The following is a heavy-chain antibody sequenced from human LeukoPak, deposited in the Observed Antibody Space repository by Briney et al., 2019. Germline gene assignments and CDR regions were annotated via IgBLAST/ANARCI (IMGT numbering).Heavy chain of an antibody. V-gene: IGHV1-2*04. J-gene: IGHJ4*02. CDR3: AREGPTGGYAFDY. CDR2: INPNRGGT. Sequence: ASVKVSCKASGYTFTGYYMHWVRQAPGQGLEWMGWINPNRGGTNYAQKLQGWGTMTRDTSISTAYMELSRLRSDDTAVYYCAREGPTGGYAFDYWGQGTLVTVSS. D-gene: IGHD5-12*01. CDR1: GYTFTGYY.